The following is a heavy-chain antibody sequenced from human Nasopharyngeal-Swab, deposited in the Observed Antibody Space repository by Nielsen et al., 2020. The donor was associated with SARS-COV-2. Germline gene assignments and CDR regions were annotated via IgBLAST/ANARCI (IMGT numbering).Heavy chain of an antibody. CDR2: ITGSSSKI. V-gene: IGHV3-21*01. J-gene: IGHJ4*02. Sequence: GGSLRLSCAASGFTFRSYTMNWVRQAPGKGLEWVASITGSSSKIYYADSVRGRFTISRDNAKNSLYLQMNSLRADDTAVYYCARDTPAMFAYWGQGTLVTVSS. CDR3: ARDTPAMFAY. CDR1: GFTFRSYT.